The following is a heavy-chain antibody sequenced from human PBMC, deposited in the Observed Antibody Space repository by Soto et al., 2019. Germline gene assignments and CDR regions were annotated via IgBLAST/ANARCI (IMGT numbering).Heavy chain of an antibody. J-gene: IGHJ3*02. CDR3: ARDGIGDCTNGVCYSLQAFDI. CDR1: GYTFTSYA. CDR2: INAGNGNT. Sequence: ASVKVSCKASGYTFTSYAMHWVRQAPGQRLEWMGWINAGNGNTKYPQKFQGRVTITRDTSASTAYMELSSLRSEDTAVYYCARDGIGDCTNGVCYSLQAFDIWGQGTMVTVSS. V-gene: IGHV1-3*01. D-gene: IGHD2-8*01.